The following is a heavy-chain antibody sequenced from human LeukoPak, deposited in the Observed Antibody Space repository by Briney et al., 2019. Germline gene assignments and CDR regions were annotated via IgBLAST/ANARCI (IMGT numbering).Heavy chain of an antibody. CDR1: GFTFSSYA. J-gene: IGHJ5*02. Sequence: GGSLRLSCAASGFTFSSYAMNWVRQAPGKGLEWVSSISSSSSYIYYADSVKGRFTISRDNAKNSLYLQMNGLRAEDTAVYYCARARRGDYDTRIPTPLNWFDPWGQGTLVTVSS. V-gene: IGHV3-21*01. D-gene: IGHD3-16*01. CDR3: ARARRGDYDTRIPTPLNWFDP. CDR2: ISSSSSYI.